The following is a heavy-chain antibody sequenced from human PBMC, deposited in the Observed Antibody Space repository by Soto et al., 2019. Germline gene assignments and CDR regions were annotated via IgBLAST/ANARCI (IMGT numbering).Heavy chain of an antibody. CDR2: ISSSSSYT. J-gene: IGHJ6*02. Sequence: PGGSLRLSCAASGFTFSDYYMSWIRQAPAKGLEWVSYISSSSSYTNYADSVKGRFTISRDNAKNSLYLQMNSLRAEDTAVYYCARYLGECPRLDRWKCGMDVWGQGTTVTVSS. CDR1: GFTFSDYY. V-gene: IGHV3-11*06. CDR3: ARYLGECPRLDRWKCGMDV. D-gene: IGHD3-16*01.